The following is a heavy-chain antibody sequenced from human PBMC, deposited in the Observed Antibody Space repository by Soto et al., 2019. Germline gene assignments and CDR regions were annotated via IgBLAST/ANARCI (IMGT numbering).Heavy chain of an antibody. CDR2: IYHSGNT. D-gene: IGHD6-13*01. V-gene: IGHV4-4*02. J-gene: IGHJ4*02. Sequence: PSETLSLTCAVSGGSISSSNWWSWVRQPPGKGLEWVGEIYHSGNTNYNPSIKSRVTISLDKSKHQFSLELSSVTAADTAVYYCAGAADCASWLTDYWGQGTLVTVSS. CDR3: AGAADCASWLTDY. CDR1: GGSISSSNW.